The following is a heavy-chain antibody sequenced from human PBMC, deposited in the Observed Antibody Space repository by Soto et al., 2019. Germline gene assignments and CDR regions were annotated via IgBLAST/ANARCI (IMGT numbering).Heavy chain of an antibody. D-gene: IGHD1-26*01. CDR2: ISSNSVTI. J-gene: IGHJ4*02. V-gene: IGHV3-48*02. CDR3: AREDILGTRSFDY. CDR1: GFIFSKYS. Sequence: GGSLRLSCGASGFIFSKYSMNWVRQAPGKGLEWLSYISSNSVTIYYADSVRGRFTIFRDNAKNSLYLQMNSLRDEDTAVYYCAREDILGTRSFDYWGQGALVTSPQ.